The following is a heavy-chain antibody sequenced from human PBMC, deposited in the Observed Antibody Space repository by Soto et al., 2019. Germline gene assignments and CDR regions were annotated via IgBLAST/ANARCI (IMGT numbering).Heavy chain of an antibody. Sequence: ASGPTLVNPKQTLILTCAFSGFSLSRKGMSVSWIRQPPGKALEFLALIDWEEEKFYSPSLRTRLTVSKDTSKSQVVLTLTNVDPVDTATYYCTRMSSTSSSNYFDYWGQGTLVTVSS. CDR1: GFSLSRKGMS. CDR3: TRMSSTSSSNYFDY. D-gene: IGHD6-6*01. V-gene: IGHV2-70*01. CDR2: IDWEEEK. J-gene: IGHJ4*02.